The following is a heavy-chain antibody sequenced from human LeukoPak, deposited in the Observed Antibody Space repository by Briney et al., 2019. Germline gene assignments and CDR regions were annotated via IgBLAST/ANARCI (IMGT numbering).Heavy chain of an antibody. D-gene: IGHD3-22*01. J-gene: IGHJ4*02. Sequence: RPSETLSLTCTVSGGSISSYYWSWIRQPAGKGLEWIGRIYTSGSTNYNPSLKSRVTMSVDTSKNQFSLKLSSVTAADTAVYYCARSYYYDSSVYFDYWGQGILVTVSS. CDR3: ARSYYYDSSVYFDY. CDR2: IYTSGST. V-gene: IGHV4-4*07. CDR1: GGSISSYY.